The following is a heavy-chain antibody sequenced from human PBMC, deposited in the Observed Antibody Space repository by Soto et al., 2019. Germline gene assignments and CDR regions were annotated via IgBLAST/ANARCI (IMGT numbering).Heavy chain of an antibody. CDR3: AKATYYYGSGNDAFDI. J-gene: IGHJ3*02. D-gene: IGHD3-10*01. Sequence: GGSLRLSRAASGFTFSSYGMHWVSQATGKGLEWVAVISYDGSNKYYADSVKGRFTISRDNSKNTLYLQMNSLRAEDTAVYYCAKATYYYGSGNDAFDIWGQGTMVTVSS. CDR2: ISYDGSNK. CDR1: GFTFSSYG. V-gene: IGHV3-30*18.